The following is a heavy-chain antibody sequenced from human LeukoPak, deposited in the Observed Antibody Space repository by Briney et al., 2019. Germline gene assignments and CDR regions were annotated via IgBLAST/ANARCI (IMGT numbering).Heavy chain of an antibody. D-gene: IGHD6-19*01. J-gene: IGHJ4*02. Sequence: PSETLSLTCAVYGGSFCGYYWSWIRQPPGKGLEWIGEINHSGSTNYNPSLKSRVTISVDTSKNQFSLKLSSVTAADTAVYYCARASVQQWLARGDYWGQGTLVTVSS. CDR2: INHSGST. V-gene: IGHV4-34*01. CDR1: GGSFCGYY. CDR3: ARASVQQWLARGDY.